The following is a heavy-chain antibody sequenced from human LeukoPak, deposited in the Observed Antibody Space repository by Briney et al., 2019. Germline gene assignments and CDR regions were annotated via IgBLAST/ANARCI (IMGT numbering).Heavy chain of an antibody. J-gene: IGHJ4*02. V-gene: IGHV7-4-1*02. Sequence: ASVKVSCKASGYTFTSYAMNWVRQAPGQGLEWMGWINTNTGNPTYARGFTGRFVFSLDTSVSTAYLQISSLKAEDTAVYYCARDFIGVTAVEYYFDYWGQGTLVTVSS. CDR1: GYTFTSYA. D-gene: IGHD2-21*02. CDR3: ARDFIGVTAVEYYFDY. CDR2: INTNTGNP.